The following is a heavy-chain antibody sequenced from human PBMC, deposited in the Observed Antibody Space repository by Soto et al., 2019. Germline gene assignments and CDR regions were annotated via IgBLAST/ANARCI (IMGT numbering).Heavy chain of an antibody. CDR3: ARDRYSGSYFVPGFDP. CDR2: IIPIFGTA. V-gene: IGHV1-69*01. CDR1: GGTFSSYA. Sequence: QVQLVQSGAEVKKPGSSVKVSCKASGGTFSSYAISWVRQAPGQGLEWMGGIIPIFGTANYAQKFQGTVTITAVESTSTAYMELSSLRSEDTAVYYCARDRYSGSYFVPGFDPWGQGTLVTVSS. D-gene: IGHD1-26*01. J-gene: IGHJ5*02.